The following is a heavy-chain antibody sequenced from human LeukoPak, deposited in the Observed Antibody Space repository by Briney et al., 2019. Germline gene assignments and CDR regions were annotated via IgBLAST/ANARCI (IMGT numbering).Heavy chain of an antibody. CDR3: ARDHPLYLEDFIYYYYGMDV. CDR2: ISAYNGNT. CDR1: GYTFTIYG. Sequence: ASVKVSFKASGYTFTIYGISWVRQAPGQGLEWMGWISAYNGNTNYAQKLQGRVTMTTDTSTSTAYMELRSLRSDDTAVYYCARDHPLYLEDFIYYYYGMDVGGQGTTVTVS. D-gene: IGHD1-1*01. J-gene: IGHJ6*02. V-gene: IGHV1-18*01.